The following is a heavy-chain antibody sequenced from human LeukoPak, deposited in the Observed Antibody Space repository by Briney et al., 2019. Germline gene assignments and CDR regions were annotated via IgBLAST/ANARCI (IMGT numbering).Heavy chain of an antibody. V-gene: IGHV3-74*01. J-gene: IGHJ4*02. CDR2: INSDGSSI. CDR1: GFTFSSYW. Sequence: GGSLRLSCAASGFTFSSYWMHWVRQAPGKWLVWVSRINSDGSSISYADSVKGRFTISRDNAKNTLYLQMNSLRPEDTAVYYCASWYQLLSYWGQGTLVTVSS. D-gene: IGHD2-2*01. CDR3: ASWYQLLSY.